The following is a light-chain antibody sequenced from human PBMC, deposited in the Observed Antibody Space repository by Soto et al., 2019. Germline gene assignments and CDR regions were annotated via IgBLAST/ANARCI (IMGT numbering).Light chain of an antibody. V-gene: IGKV3-15*01. CDR1: QSISSN. Sequence: EIVMTQSPATLSMSPGERATLSCRASQSISSNLAWYQQKPGQAPRLISYGASTRATGIPARFSGSGSGTDFTLTISSLQSKEFGIYYCQQYNIWPPLCTGGQGTKLE. CDR3: QQYNIWPPLCT. J-gene: IGKJ2*02. CDR2: GAS.